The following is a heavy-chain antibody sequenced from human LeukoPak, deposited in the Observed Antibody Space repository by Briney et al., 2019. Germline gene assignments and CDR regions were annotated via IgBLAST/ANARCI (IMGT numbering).Heavy chain of an antibody. CDR3: ARHPDLYYYDSGGSYYEYYFDY. CDR1: GGSISSSDYY. J-gene: IGHJ4*02. CDR2: ISYSGNT. V-gene: IGHV4-39*01. Sequence: PSETLSLTCTVSGGSISSSDYYWGWIRQPPGKGLEWIGSISYSGNTYYNPSLKSRVTISVDTSKHQFSLKLSSVTAADTAVYYCARHPDLYYYDSGGSYYEYYFDYWGQGTLVTVSS. D-gene: IGHD3-22*01.